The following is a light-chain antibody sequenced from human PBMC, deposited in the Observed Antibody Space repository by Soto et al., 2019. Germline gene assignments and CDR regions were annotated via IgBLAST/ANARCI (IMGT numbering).Light chain of an antibody. CDR3: MQGTLWWT. CDR1: QSLLYTNGYTY. Sequence: DIVMTQTPLSLSVALGQPASISCRSSQSLLYTNGYTYLSWYHQRPGQPPRLLIHRVSNRFPGVPERFSGSGAGTEFTLEISRVEPEDVEIYYCMQGTLWWTFGQGTKVEI. J-gene: IGKJ1*01. V-gene: IGKV2-24*01. CDR2: RVS.